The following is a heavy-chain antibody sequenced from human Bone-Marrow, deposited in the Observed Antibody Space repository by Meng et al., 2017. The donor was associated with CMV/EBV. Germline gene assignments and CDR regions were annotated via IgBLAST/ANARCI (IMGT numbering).Heavy chain of an antibody. D-gene: IGHD3-3*01. CDR1: GGSISSSSYY. V-gene: IGHV4-39*07. CDR2: IYYSGST. Sequence: GSLRLSCTVSGGSISSSSYYWGWIRQPPGKGLEWIGSIYYSGSTYYNPSLKSRVTISVDTSKNQFSLKLSSVTAADTAVYYCATEIRPYDFWSGYYKDYFDYWGQGTLVTVSS. J-gene: IGHJ4*02. CDR3: ATEIRPYDFWSGYYKDYFDY.